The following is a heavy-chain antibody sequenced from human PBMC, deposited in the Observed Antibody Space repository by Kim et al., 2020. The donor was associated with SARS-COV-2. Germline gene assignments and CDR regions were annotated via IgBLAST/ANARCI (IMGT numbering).Heavy chain of an antibody. Sequence: GRFTIARDTAKHSLYLQMNSLRAEDTAVYYCARDTTGIMVRGVPSYGMDVWGQGTTVTVSS. J-gene: IGHJ6*02. D-gene: IGHD3-10*01. V-gene: IGHV3-11*06. CDR3: ARDTTGIMVRGVPSYGMDV.